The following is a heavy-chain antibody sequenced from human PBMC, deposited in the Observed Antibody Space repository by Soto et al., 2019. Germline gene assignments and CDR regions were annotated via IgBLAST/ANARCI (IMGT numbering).Heavy chain of an antibody. CDR3: ASLVTYYYDSRGYYYPN. CDR1: GGTFSSYT. J-gene: IGHJ4*02. CDR2: IIPILGIA. V-gene: IGHV1-69*02. D-gene: IGHD3-22*01. Sequence: SVKVSCKASGGTFSSYTISWVRQAPGQGLEWMGRIIPILGIANYAQKFQGRVTITADKSTSTAYMELSSLRSEDTAVYYCASLVTYYYDSRGYYYPNWGQGTLVTVSS.